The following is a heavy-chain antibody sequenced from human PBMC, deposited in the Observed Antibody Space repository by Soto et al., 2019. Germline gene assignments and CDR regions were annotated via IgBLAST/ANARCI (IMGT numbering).Heavy chain of an antibody. Sequence: QVQLQESGPGLVKPSETLSLTCTVSGGSISSYYWSWIRQPPGKGLEWIGYIYYSGSTNYNPSHKSRVTISVDTSKHQCSLKLSSVTAADTAVYYCARERESKDSSSWYVGRAFDIWGPGTLVTVSS. J-gene: IGHJ3*02. CDR3: ARERESKDSSSWYVGRAFDI. D-gene: IGHD6-13*01. CDR1: GGSISSYY. V-gene: IGHV4-59*01. CDR2: IYYSGST.